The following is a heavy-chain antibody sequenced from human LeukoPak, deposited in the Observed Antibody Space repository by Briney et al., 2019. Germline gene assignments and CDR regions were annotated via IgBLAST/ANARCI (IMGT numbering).Heavy chain of an antibody. CDR3: ARDQGYSLPSGAFDI. V-gene: IGHV3-30-3*01. CDR1: GFTFSSYA. CDR2: ISYDGSNK. Sequence: GGSLRLSCAASGFTFSSYAMHWVRQAPGKGLEWVAVISYDGSNKYYADSVKGRFTISRDNSKNTLYLQMNSLRAEDTAVYYCARDQGYSLPSGAFDIWGQGTMVTVSP. D-gene: IGHD6-13*01. J-gene: IGHJ3*02.